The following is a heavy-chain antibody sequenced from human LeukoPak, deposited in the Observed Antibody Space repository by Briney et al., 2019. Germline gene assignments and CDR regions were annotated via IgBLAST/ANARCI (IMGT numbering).Heavy chain of an antibody. D-gene: IGHD6-13*01. CDR1: GFTFSDYH. CDR3: ARRPAAGRCFDY. CDR2: ISSGGSTI. J-gene: IGHJ4*02. Sequence: GVSLTLSCAVSGFTFSDYHMSGIPHSPGKGLEGVSYISSGGSTISHADSVKGRFTISRDNAENSLYLQMNSLRAEDTAVYYCARRPAAGRCFDYWGQGTLVTVSS. V-gene: IGHV3-11*01.